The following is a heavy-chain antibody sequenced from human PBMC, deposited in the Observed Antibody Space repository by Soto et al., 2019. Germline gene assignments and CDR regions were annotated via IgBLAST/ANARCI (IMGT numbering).Heavy chain of an antibody. D-gene: IGHD4-17*01. CDR1: GGSVSIGYYL. V-gene: IGHV4-30-4*01. CDR3: ARARGGDSGDYDRLFDR. J-gene: IGHJ5*02. Sequence: SETLSLTCTVFGGSVSIGYYLWSWIRQRPGKGLEWIGYIHDSGNTYYNPSLKSRVTISLDTSKNQFSLKVTSMTAADTAVYFCARARGGDSGDYDRLFDRWGQGNLVTVCS. CDR2: IHDSGNT.